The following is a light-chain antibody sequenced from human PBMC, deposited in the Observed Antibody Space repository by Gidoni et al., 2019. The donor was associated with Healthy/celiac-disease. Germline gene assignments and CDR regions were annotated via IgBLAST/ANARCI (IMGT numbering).Light chain of an antibody. CDR1: QSVSSN. CDR2: GAS. V-gene: IGKV3-15*01. CDR3: QQYNNWPLT. Sequence: EIVMTQSPATLSVSPGERATLSCRASQSVSSNLAWYQQKPGQAPRLLIYGASTRATGIPARFSGSGSGTEFTLTISSLQSEDVAVYYCQQYNNWPLTFXGXTKVEIK. J-gene: IGKJ4*01.